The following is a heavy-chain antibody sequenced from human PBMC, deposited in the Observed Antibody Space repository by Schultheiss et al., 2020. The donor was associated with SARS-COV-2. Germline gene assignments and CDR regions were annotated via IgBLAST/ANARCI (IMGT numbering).Heavy chain of an antibody. J-gene: IGHJ6*02. CDR2: ISYDGIKK. Sequence: GGSLRLSCAASGFTFSTYAMHWVRQAPGKGLEWVAVISYDGIKKYYADSVKGRFTISRDNSKNTLYLQMNSLRAEDTAVYYCARVQRFWGGPYGMDVWGQGTTVTVSS. V-gene: IGHV3-30-3*01. CDR1: GFTFSTYA. D-gene: IGHD7-27*01. CDR3: ARVQRFWGGPYGMDV.